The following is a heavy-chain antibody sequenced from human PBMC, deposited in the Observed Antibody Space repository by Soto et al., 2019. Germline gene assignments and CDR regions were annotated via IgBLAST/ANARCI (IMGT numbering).Heavy chain of an antibody. CDR3: ANTAAGIPTATYYFDY. V-gene: IGHV4-34*01. CDR1: CGSFSGYY. J-gene: IGHJ4*02. D-gene: IGHD6-13*01. CDR2: INHSGST. Sequence: SETLSLTCAVYCGSFSGYYWSWIRQPPGKGLEWIGEINHSGSTNYNPSLKSRVTISVDTSKNQFSLKLSSVTAADTAVYYCANTAAGIPTATYYFDYWGQGTLVTVSS.